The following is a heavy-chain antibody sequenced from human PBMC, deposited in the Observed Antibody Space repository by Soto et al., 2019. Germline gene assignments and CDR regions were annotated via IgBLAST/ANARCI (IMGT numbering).Heavy chain of an antibody. V-gene: IGHV4-34*01. J-gene: IGHJ4*02. Sequence: SETLSLTCAVYGGSFSGYYCSWIRQPPGKGLEWIGEINHSGNTNYNPSLKSRVTISVDTSKNQLFLNLSSVTAADTAMYYCARHHVRGRTIAGAAEFWGQGTLVTVSS. D-gene: IGHD6-13*01. CDR2: INHSGNT. CDR1: GGSFSGYY. CDR3: ARHHVRGRTIAGAAEF.